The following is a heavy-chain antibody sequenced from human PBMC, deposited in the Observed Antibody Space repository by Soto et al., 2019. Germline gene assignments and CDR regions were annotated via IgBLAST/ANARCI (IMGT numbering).Heavy chain of an antibody. Sequence: ASVKVSCKASGYTFTSYGIHWVRQAPGQRLEWTGWINAGNGNTKYSEKFQGRVSMTTDTSTTTAYMELRSLRSDDTAVYYCARVVPGAEAWFGPWGQGTLVTVSS. V-gene: IGHV1-3*01. J-gene: IGHJ5*02. D-gene: IGHD2-2*01. CDR1: GYTFTSYG. CDR2: INAGNGNT. CDR3: ARVVPGAEAWFGP.